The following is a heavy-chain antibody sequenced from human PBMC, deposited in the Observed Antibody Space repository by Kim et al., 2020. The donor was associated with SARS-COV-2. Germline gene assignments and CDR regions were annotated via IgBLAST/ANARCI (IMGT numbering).Heavy chain of an antibody. CDR2: ISWDGGST. D-gene: IGHD4-17*01. J-gene: IGHJ6*02. CDR1: GFTFDDYT. V-gene: IGHV3-43*01. Sequence: GGSLRLSCAASGFTFDDYTMHWVRQAPGKGLEWVSLISWDGGSTYYADSVKGRFTISRDNSKNSLYLQMNSLRTEDTALYYCAKGTATVPSYYYGMDVWGQGTTVTVSS. CDR3: AKGTATVPSYYYGMDV.